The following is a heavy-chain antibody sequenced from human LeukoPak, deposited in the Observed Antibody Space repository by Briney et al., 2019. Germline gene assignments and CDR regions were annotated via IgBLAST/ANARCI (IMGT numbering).Heavy chain of an antibody. CDR1: GYTFTGYY. J-gene: IGHJ4*02. CDR3: AFLDIYDGSGYYKGYFNY. D-gene: IGHD3-22*01. Sequence: ASVKVSCKASGYTFTGYYMHWVRQAPGQGLEWMGIINPSGGSTSYAQKFQGRVTMTRDMSTSTDYMELSSLRSEDTAVYYCAFLDIYDGSGYYKGYFNYWGQGTLVTVSS. V-gene: IGHV1-46*01. CDR2: INPSGGST.